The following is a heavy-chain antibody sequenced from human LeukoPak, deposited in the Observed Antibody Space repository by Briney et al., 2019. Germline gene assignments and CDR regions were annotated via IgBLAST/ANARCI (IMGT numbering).Heavy chain of an antibody. CDR1: GFTVSSNS. CDR3: ARDLMGIAYRGAFYY. CDR2: IYSDNT. Sequence: GGSLRLSCTVSGFTVSSNSMSWVRQAPGKGLEWVSFIYSDNTHYSDSVKGRFTISRDNSKNTLYLQMNSLRAEDTAVYYCARDLMGIAYRGAFYYWGQGTLVTVSS. D-gene: IGHD6-13*01. J-gene: IGHJ4*02. V-gene: IGHV3-53*01.